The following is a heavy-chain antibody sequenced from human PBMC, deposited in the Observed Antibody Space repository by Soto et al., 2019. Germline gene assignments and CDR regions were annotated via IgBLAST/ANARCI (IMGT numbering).Heavy chain of an antibody. CDR2: MSGRGGST. V-gene: IGHV3-23*01. CDR3: IRESNPGGLDY. J-gene: IGHJ4*02. D-gene: IGHD1-26*01. CDR1: GFTFSSYA. Sequence: GGSLRLSCAASGFTFSSYAMNWVRQAPGKGLEWVSTMSGRGGSTNYADSVKGRFTISRDNAKNSLYLQMNSLRVEDTALYYCIRESNPGGLDYWGPGTLVTVSS.